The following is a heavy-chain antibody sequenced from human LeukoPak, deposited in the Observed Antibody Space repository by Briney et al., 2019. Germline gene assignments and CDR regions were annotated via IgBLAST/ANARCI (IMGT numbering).Heavy chain of an antibody. D-gene: IGHD6-19*01. Sequence: ASVKVSCTASGYTLTGYYMHWVRQAPGQGLEWMGWINPNSGGTNYAQKFQGRVTMTRDTSISTAYMELSRLRSDDTAVYYCARVRRIAVAVDYWGQGTLVTVSS. V-gene: IGHV1-2*02. CDR1: GYTLTGYY. J-gene: IGHJ4*02. CDR3: ARVRRIAVAVDY. CDR2: INPNSGGT.